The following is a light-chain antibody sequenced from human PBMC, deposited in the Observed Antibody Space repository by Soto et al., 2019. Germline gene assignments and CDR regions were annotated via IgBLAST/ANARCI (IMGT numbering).Light chain of an antibody. CDR2: DVS. CDR1: SSDVGSYNY. V-gene: IGLV2-14*03. Sequence: QSVLTQPASVSGSPGQSIAISCTGTSSDVGSYNYVSWYQQHAGKAPKLMIYDVSNRPSGVSDRFSGSKSGNTASLTISGLQAEDEADYFCNSYTSSSTYFFGTGTKFTVL. J-gene: IGLJ1*01. CDR3: NSYTSSSTYF.